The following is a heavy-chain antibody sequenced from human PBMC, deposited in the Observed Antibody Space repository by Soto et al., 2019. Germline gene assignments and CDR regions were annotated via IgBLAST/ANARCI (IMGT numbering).Heavy chain of an antibody. J-gene: IGHJ6*02. CDR1: GDSISTYN. CDR3: VRQGIGVLHGLVDV. Sequence: QVQLQESGPGLVKPSETLSLTCTVSGDSISTYNLAWIRQPPGKGLEWFGYFRSGGGTSYNPSLKSRVAISAYTSMKQFSLRLSSVTAADTAVYYCVRQGIGVLHGLVDVWGQGTTVTVSS. D-gene: IGHD3-10*01. CDR2: FRSGGGT. V-gene: IGHV4-59*08.